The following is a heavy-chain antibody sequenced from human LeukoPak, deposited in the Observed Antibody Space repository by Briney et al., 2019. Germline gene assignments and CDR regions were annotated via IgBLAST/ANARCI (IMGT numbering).Heavy chain of an antibody. D-gene: IGHD5-18*01. CDR3: ARTEDTAMASRYYYYYMDV. V-gene: IGHV1-18*01. CDR2: ISAYNGNR. CDR1: GYIFTSYG. Sequence: ASVKASCRASGYIFTSYGISWVRQAPGQGLEWMGWISAYNGNRNYAQKVQGRVTMTTDTSTSTAYMELRSLRSDDTAVYYCARTEDTAMASRYYYYYMDVWGKGTTVTVSS. J-gene: IGHJ6*03.